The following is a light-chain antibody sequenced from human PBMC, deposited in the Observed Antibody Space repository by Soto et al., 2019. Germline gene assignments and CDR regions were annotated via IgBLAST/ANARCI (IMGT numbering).Light chain of an antibody. CDR3: GTWDSSLSVVV. Sequence: QSVLTQPPSVSAAPGQKVTISCSGSSSNIGSNSVSWYQQLPGTAPILLIYDNNKRPSGIPDRFSGSKSGTSATLGITGLQTGDEADYYCGTWDSSLSVVVIGGGTKLTVL. CDR1: SSNIGSNS. CDR2: DNN. J-gene: IGLJ2*01. V-gene: IGLV1-51*01.